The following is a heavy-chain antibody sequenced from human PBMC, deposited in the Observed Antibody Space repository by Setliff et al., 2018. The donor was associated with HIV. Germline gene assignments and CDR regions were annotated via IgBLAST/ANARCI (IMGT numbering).Heavy chain of an antibody. CDR2: ITWNSDSI. D-gene: IGHD3-9*01. Sequence: PGGSLRLSCAASGFNFKDYGMHWVRQAPGKGLQWVSAITWNSDSIAYADSVKGRFTISRDNARSSLFLQMNSLRAEDTALYYCVKGYDVLTGDPDSWGQGTLVTVSS. V-gene: IGHV3-9*01. CDR3: VKGYDVLTGDPDS. CDR1: GFNFKDYG. J-gene: IGHJ4*02.